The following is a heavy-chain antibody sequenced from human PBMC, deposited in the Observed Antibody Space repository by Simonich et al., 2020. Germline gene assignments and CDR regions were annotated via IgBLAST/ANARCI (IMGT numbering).Heavy chain of an antibody. Sequence: QVQLVQSGAAVKKPGASVKVSCKASGYTFTGYSMHWVRQAPGQGLEWKGGINPNRGGKNHAKKLQGRVTRTRDTSISTAYRELSRLRSDDTAVYYLAIYSPSIAARPYWYFDLWGRGTLVTVSS. CDR3: AIYSPSIAARPYWYFDL. CDR1: GYTFTGYS. J-gene: IGHJ2*01. V-gene: IGHV1-2*02. D-gene: IGHD6-6*01. CDR2: INPNRGGK.